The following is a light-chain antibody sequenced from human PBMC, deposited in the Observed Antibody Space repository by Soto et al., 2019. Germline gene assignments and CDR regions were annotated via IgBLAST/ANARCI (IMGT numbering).Light chain of an antibody. CDR1: SSDVGGYNY. V-gene: IGLV2-11*01. Sequence: QSALTQPRSVSGSPGQSVTISCTGTSSDVGGYNYVSWYQQHPGKAPKVMIYDVSARPSGVPDRFSGSKSGNTASLTISGLQAEDEGDYYCCSYAGSQRYVFGTGTKVTVL. J-gene: IGLJ1*01. CDR2: DVS. CDR3: CSYAGSQRYV.